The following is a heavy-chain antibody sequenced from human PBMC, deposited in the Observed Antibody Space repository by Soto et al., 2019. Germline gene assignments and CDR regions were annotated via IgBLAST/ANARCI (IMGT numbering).Heavy chain of an antibody. CDR1: GGSISSGAYY. CDR3: ARVGISSSDAFDI. J-gene: IGHJ3*02. V-gene: IGHV4-31*03. Sequence: SETLSLTCTVSGGSISSGAYYWSWIRQHPGEALEWIGYIYYSGNTYYNPSLKSRVMISVDTSKNQFSLRLSSVTAADTAVYYCARVGISSSDAFDIWGHGTMVS. CDR2: IYYSGNT. D-gene: IGHD6-6*01.